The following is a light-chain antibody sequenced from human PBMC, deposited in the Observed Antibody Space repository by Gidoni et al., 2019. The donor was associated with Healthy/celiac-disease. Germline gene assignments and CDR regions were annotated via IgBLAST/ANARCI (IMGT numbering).Light chain of an antibody. J-gene: IGKJ5*01. CDR3: QQYGT. CDR1: QSVSSSY. CDR2: GAS. V-gene: IGKV3-20*01. Sequence: EIVFTQSPGTLSLSPGERATLPCRASQSVSSSYLAWDQQKPGQAPRLLIYGASSRATGIPDRFSGSGSGTDFTLAISRLEPEDCAVYYCQQYGTFGQXTRLEIK.